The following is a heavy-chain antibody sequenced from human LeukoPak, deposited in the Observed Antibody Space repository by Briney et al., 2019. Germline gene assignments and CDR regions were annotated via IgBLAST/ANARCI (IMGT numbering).Heavy chain of an antibody. Sequence: ASVKVPCKASGYTFTSYDINWVRQATGQGLEWMGWMNPNSGNTGYAQKFQGRVTITRNTSISTAYMELSSLRSEDTAVYYCARGAVMVTLATHFDYWGQGTLVTVSS. CDR1: GYTFTSYD. V-gene: IGHV1-8*03. J-gene: IGHJ4*02. CDR3: ARGAVMVTLATHFDY. D-gene: IGHD5-18*01. CDR2: MNPNSGNT.